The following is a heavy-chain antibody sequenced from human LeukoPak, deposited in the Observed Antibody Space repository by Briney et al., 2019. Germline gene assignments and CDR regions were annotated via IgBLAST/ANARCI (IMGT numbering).Heavy chain of an antibody. Sequence: PSETLSLTCTVSGGSISSSTYYWGWIRQPPGKGLEWIGSTYYSGSTYNNPSLKSRVTIFVDTSKNQFSLKLSSVTATDTAVYYCARTYGDYDGAFDVWGQGTMVTVSS. CDR2: TYYSGST. J-gene: IGHJ3*01. V-gene: IGHV4-39*01. CDR3: ARTYGDYDGAFDV. D-gene: IGHD4-17*01. CDR1: GGSISSSTYY.